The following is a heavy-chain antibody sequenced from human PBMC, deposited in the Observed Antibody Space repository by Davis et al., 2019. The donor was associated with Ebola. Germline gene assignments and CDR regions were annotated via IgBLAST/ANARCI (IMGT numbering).Heavy chain of an antibody. V-gene: IGHV5-51*01. D-gene: IGHD3-22*01. CDR3: AKLGRSSDYFGRHFDW. CDR2: VYPGDSGT. CDR1: GYSFSTYW. Sequence: KVSCKVSGYSFSTYWIGWVRQIPGRGLEWMGTVYPGDSGTRYSPSFQGHVTISADRSTNTAFLQWSNLRASDTAIYYCAKLGRSSDYFGRHFDWWGQGTLVTVSS. J-gene: IGHJ4*02.